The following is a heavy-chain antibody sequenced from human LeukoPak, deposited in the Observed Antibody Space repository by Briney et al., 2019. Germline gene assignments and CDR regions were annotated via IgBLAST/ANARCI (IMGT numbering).Heavy chain of an antibody. Sequence: IPSETLSLTCAVYGGSFSGYYWSWIRQPPGKGLEWIGEINHSGSTNYNPSLKSRVTISVDTSKNQFSLKLSSVTAADTAVYYCARGKSSSWYYYYYGMDVWGQGTTVTVSS. CDR2: INHSGST. CDR3: ARGKSSSWYYYYYGMDV. V-gene: IGHV4-34*01. CDR1: GGSFSGYY. D-gene: IGHD6-13*01. J-gene: IGHJ6*02.